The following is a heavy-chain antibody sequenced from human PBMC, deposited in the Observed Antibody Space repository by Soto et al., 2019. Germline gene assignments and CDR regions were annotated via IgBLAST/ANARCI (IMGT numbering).Heavy chain of an antibody. CDR1: GYNFTRYP. J-gene: IGHJ5*02. CDR2: INPDNGNT. D-gene: IGHD2-15*01. CDR3: ARGIATGQLDP. Sequence: ASEEVSCKASGYNFTRYPMNCVRQDHGQRLEWMGWINPDNGNTKSSQRFQDRVIITRDTSASTAYMDLSSLRSEDTAVYYCARGIATGQLDPWGQGTLVTVSS. V-gene: IGHV1-3*01.